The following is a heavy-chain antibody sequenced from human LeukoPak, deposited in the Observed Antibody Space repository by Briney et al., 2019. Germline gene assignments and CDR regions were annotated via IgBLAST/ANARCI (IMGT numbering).Heavy chain of an antibody. CDR2: INNNGGNT. D-gene: IGHD6-19*01. V-gene: IGHV3-64D*06. J-gene: IGHJ4*02. Sequence: GGSLRLSCSASGFTFTTYAMHWARQAPGKGLEYVSGINNNGGNTNYVDSVKGRFTISRDNSKNTLYLQMSSLRAEDTAVYYCVKDGGDSGWYYHFDYWGQGTLVTVSS. CDR1: GFTFTTYA. CDR3: VKDGGDSGWYYHFDY.